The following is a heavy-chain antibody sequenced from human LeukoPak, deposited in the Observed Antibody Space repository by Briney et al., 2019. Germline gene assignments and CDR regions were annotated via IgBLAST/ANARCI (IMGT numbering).Heavy chain of an antibody. CDR2: IKQDGSEK. D-gene: IGHD4-23*01. CDR1: GFTFENYV. V-gene: IGHV3-7*01. J-gene: IGHJ4*02. Sequence: GGSLRLSCAASGFTFENYVIHWVRQAPGKGLEWVANIKQDGSEKYYVDSVKGRFTISRDNAKDSLYLQMNSLRAEDTAVYYCARVTVDYFDYWGQGTLVTVSS. CDR3: ARVTVDYFDY.